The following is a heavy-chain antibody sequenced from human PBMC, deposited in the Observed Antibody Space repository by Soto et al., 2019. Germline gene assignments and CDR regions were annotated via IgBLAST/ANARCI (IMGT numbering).Heavy chain of an antibody. CDR2: ISYNGNNK. V-gene: IGHV3-30*04. D-gene: IGHD1-26*01. J-gene: IGHJ3*02. Sequence: QVQLVESGGGVVQPGRSLRLSCAASGFSISTYALHWVRQAPGKGPEWVAIISYNGNNKHYADSVKGRFTISRDNSKNTGDLQMNSVRVEDTAMYYCARRSFPYSGSPLEPWSDALDIWGQGTMVTVSS. CDR1: GFSISTYA. CDR3: ARRSFPYSGSPLEPWSDALDI.